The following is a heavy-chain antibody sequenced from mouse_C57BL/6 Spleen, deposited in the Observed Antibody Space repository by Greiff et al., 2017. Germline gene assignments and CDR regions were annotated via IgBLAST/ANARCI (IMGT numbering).Heavy chain of an antibody. V-gene: IGHV14-1*01. CDR2: IDPEDGDT. CDR1: GFNIKDYY. D-gene: IGHD3-2*02. J-gene: IGHJ3*01. CDR3: TTSSAWFAY. Sequence: EVQLQQSGAELVRPGASVKLSCTASGFNIKDYYMHWVKQRPEQGLEWIGRIDPEDGDTEYAPKFQGKATMTADTSSNTAYLQLSGLTSEYAAVYYCTTSSAWFAYWGQGTLVTVSA.